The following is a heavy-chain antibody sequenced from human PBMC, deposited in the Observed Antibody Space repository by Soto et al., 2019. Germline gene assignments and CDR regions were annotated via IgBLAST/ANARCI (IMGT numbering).Heavy chain of an antibody. Sequence: EVQLVESGGGLVKPGGSLRLSCAASGFTFSNAWMSWVRQAPGKGLEWVGRIKSKTDGGTTDYAAPVKGRFTISREDSKNTRFLQMNSLKTEDTAVYYWTTGLRARSWVVDVWGQGTTVTVSS. CDR2: IKSKTDGGTT. J-gene: IGHJ6*02. CDR3: TTGLRARSWVVDV. D-gene: IGHD6-13*01. V-gene: IGHV3-15*01. CDR1: GFTFSNAW.